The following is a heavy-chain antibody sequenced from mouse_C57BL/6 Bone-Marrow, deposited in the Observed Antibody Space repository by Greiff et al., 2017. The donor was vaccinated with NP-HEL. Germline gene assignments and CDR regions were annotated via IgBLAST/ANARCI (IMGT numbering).Heavy chain of an antibody. CDR1: GFTFSSYG. D-gene: IGHD1-1*01. CDR2: ISSGGSYT. CDR3: ARTTVVTLYYAMDY. V-gene: IGHV5-6*02. Sequence: EVKLEESGGDLVKPGGSLKLSCAASGFTFSSYGMSWVRQTPDKRLEWVATISSGGSYTYYPDSVKGRFTISRDNAKNTLYLQMSSLKSEDTAMYYCARTTVVTLYYAMDYWGQGTSVTVSS. J-gene: IGHJ4*01.